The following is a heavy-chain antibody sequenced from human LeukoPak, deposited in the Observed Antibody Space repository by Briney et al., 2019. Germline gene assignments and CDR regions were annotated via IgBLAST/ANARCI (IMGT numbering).Heavy chain of an antibody. CDR2: ISYDGSNK. D-gene: IGHD6-6*01. J-gene: IGHJ6*02. V-gene: IGHV3-30-3*01. Sequence: GSLRLSCAASGFTFSSYAMHWVRQAPGKGLEWVAVISYDGSNKYYADSVKGRFTISRDNSKNTLYLQMNSLRAEDTAVYYCARSIAARPIYYYYGMDVWGQGTTVTVSS. CDR3: ARSIAARPIYYYYGMDV. CDR1: GFTFSSYA.